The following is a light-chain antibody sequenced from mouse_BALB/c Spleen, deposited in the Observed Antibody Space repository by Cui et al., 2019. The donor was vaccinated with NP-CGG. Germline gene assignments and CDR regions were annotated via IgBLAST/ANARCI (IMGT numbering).Light chain of an antibody. J-gene: IGLJ1*01. CDR3: ALWYSNHWV. V-gene: IGLV1*01. CDR2: GTN. Sequence: QVVLTQESALTTSPGQSVTLTSRASTGAVTTSNYANWVQEKPDHLVTGLIGGTNNRAPGVPARFSGSLIGDKAALTITGAQTEDEAIYFCALWYSNHWVFGGGTRLTVL. CDR1: TGAVTTSNY.